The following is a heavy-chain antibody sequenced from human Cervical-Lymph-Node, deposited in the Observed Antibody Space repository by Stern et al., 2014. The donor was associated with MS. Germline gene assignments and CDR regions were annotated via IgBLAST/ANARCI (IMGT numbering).Heavy chain of an antibody. J-gene: IGHJ4*02. D-gene: IGHD1-14*01. Sequence: VQLVESGGDLVQPGRSMRLSWAAFGFTFDDYAMHWVRQAPGTGLEWAAGISWNSGTIGYADSVKGRFTTSRDNAYSSLYLQMNSLRPEDTALYYCARDITGSSAYFAYWGQGTLVTVSS. CDR2: ISWNSGTI. V-gene: IGHV3-9*01. CDR3: ARDITGSSAYFAY. CDR1: GFTFDDYA.